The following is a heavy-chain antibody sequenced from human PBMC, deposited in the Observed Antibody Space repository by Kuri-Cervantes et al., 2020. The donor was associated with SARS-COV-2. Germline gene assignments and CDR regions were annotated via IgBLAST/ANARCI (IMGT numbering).Heavy chain of an antibody. V-gene: IGHV3-30*14. J-gene: IGHJ3*02. D-gene: IGHD3-22*01. CDR1: GFTFSSYA. CDR2: ISYDGSNK. Sequence: GGSLRLSCAASGFTFSSYAMHWVRQAPGKGLEWVAVISYDGSNKYYADSVKGRFTISRDNSKNTLYLQMNSLRAEDTAVYYCASTYYYDSSGYPRLGAFDIWGQGTMVT. CDR3: ASTYYYDSSGYPRLGAFDI.